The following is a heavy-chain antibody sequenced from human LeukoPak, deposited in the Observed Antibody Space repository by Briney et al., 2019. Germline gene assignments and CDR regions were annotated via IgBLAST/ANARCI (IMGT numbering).Heavy chain of an antibody. Sequence: HPGRSLRLSCAASGFTFSSYAMHWVHQAPGKGLEWVAVISYDGSNKYYADSVKGRFTISRDNSKNTLYLQMNSLRAEDTAVYYCARVGWLISYYFDYWGQGTLVTVSS. V-gene: IGHV3-30-3*01. D-gene: IGHD3-16*02. CDR1: GFTFSSYA. CDR3: ARVGWLISYYFDY. CDR2: ISYDGSNK. J-gene: IGHJ4*02.